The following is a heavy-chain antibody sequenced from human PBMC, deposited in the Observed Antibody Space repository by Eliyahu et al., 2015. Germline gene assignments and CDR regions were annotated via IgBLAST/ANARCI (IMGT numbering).Heavy chain of an antibody. V-gene: IGHV4-39*01. CDR3: ARHSTSKNGMDV. CDR1: GGSISSSNYY. J-gene: IGHJ6*02. Sequence: QLQLQESGPGLVKPSETLSLTCTVSGGSISSSNYYWGWIRQPPGKGLEWIGSIYYSGSTYYNPSLKSRVTISVDTSKNQFSLKLTSVTAADTAVYYCARHSTSKNGMDVWGQGTTVTVSS. CDR2: IYYSGST.